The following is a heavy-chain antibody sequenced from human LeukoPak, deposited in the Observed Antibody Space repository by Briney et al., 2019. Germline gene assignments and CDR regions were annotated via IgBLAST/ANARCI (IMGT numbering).Heavy chain of an antibody. CDR2: MNPNSGNT. J-gene: IGHJ4*02. V-gene: IGHV1-8*02. Sequence: ASVKVSCKASGYTFTSYDINWVRQATGQGLEWMGWMNPNSGNTGYAQKFQGRVTMTRNTSISTAYMELSSLRSEDTAVYYCARGGLEQQLVDQGRRDYWGQGTLVTVSS. CDR3: ARGGLEQQLVDQGRRDY. CDR1: GYTFTSYD. D-gene: IGHD6-13*01.